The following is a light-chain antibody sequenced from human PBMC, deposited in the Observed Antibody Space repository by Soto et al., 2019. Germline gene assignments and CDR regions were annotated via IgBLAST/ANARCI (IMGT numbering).Light chain of an antibody. CDR3: QQSYSFPLT. V-gene: IGKV1-39*01. CDR1: QNIVNY. Sequence: DIQMTQSPSSLSASVGDRVTITCRAIQNIVNYLNWYQRKPGKAPQLLIYGASSLQRGVPSRFSGSGSGTDFTLTISSLQPEDFGTFYCQQSYSFPLTFGGGTKVEIK. CDR2: GAS. J-gene: IGKJ4*01.